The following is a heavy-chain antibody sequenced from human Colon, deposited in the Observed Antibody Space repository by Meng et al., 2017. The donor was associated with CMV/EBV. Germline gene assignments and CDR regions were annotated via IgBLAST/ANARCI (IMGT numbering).Heavy chain of an antibody. CDR3: ARSYSGTSS. V-gene: IGHV3-66*01. CDR2: IYSGGST. D-gene: IGHD1-26*01. CDR1: GFTVSSTH. Sequence: QVVGSGGDLVQPGGSLRLSCAASGFTVSSTHMSWVRQAPGKGLEWVSVIYSGGSTFYADSVKGRFTISRDNSKNTLYLQMNSLSAEDTAVYYCARSYSGTSSWGQGTLVTVSS. J-gene: IGHJ4*02.